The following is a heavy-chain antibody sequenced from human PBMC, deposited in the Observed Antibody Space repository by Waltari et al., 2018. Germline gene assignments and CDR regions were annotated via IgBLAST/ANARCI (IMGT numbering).Heavy chain of an antibody. D-gene: IGHD5-12*01. V-gene: IGHV4-39*01. CDR1: GVSITSNRHY. Sequence: QLQLQESGPGLVKPSETLSLTCSVSGVSITSNRHYWGWIRQPPGQGLEWIATMSYSGATSSRPSLESRVTVSRDTSKNQLSLKLFSVTAADTAVYYCATYIGASVGTAAFDVWGQGTMVTVSS. CDR2: MSYSGAT. CDR3: ATYIGASVGTAAFDV. J-gene: IGHJ3*01.